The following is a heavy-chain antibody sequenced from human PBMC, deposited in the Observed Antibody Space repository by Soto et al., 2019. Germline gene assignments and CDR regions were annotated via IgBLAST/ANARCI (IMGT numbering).Heavy chain of an antibody. Sequence: HVQLVQSGAEVKKPGASLKVSCKASGYTFRSYGVSWVRPAPGQGFEWLGWISPYNVNTNYAQKFQGRITMTTDTSTTAVYMDLRSLRTDDAAVYYCARDQTRRRSDGFDIWGQGTLVVVSS. CDR3: ARDQTRRRSDGFDI. J-gene: IGHJ3*02. CDR1: GYTFRSYG. V-gene: IGHV1-18*01. CDR2: ISPYNVNT.